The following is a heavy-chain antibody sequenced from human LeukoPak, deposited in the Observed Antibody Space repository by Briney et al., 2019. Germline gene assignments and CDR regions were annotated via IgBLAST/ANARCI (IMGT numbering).Heavy chain of an antibody. CDR3: ARLTYYYDSSGYHNWFDP. J-gene: IGHJ5*02. V-gene: IGHV4-59*01. CDR1: GGSFSSYY. D-gene: IGHD3-22*01. Sequence: SETLSLTCAVYGGSFSSYYWSWIRQPPGKGLEWIGYIYYSGSTNYNPSLKSRVTISVDTSKNQFSLKLSSVTAADTAVYYCARLTYYYDSSGYHNWFDPWGQGTLVTVSS. CDR2: IYYSGST.